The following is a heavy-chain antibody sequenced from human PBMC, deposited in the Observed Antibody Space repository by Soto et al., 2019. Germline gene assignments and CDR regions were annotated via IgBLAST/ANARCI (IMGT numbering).Heavy chain of an antibody. D-gene: IGHD3-3*01. J-gene: IGHJ3*02. CDR2: ISAYNGNT. Sequence: ASVKVSCKASGYTFTSYGISWVRQAPGQGLEWMGWISAYNGNTNYAQKLQGRVTMTTDTSTSTAYMELRSLRSDDTAVYYCARVWFTEYYDFWSGHNDAFDIWGQGTLVTVSS. CDR1: GYTFTSYG. V-gene: IGHV1-18*04. CDR3: ARVWFTEYYDFWSGHNDAFDI.